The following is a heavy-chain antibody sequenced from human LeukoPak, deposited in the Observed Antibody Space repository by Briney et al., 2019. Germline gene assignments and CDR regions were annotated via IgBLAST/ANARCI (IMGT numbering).Heavy chain of an antibody. CDR1: GGSFSGYY. D-gene: IGHD2-2*02. Sequence: SETLSLTCAVYGGSFSGYYWSWIRQPPGKGLEWIGEINHSGSTNYNPSLKSRVTISVDTSRNQFSLKLNSVTDADTAVYYCARPNHKDHCSSTSCYKYFDYWGQGTLVAVSS. CDR2: INHSGST. V-gene: IGHV4-34*01. CDR3: ARPNHKDHCSSTSCYKYFDY. J-gene: IGHJ4*02.